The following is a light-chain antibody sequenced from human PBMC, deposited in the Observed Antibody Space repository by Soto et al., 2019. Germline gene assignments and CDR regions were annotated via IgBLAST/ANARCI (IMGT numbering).Light chain of an antibody. CDR3: CSSGGSPTYV. J-gene: IGLJ1*01. V-gene: IGLV2-23*02. CDR2: EVN. Sequence: QSALTQPASVSGSPGQSITISCTGTSSNVGSYKLFSWYQQQPGKAPKLMIFEVNKRPSGVSNRFSGSKSGNTASLTISGLKVEDEADYYCCSSGGSPTYVFGTGTKVTVL. CDR1: SSNVGSYKL.